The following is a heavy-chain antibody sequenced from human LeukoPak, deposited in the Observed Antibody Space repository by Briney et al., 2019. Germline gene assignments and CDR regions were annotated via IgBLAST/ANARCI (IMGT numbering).Heavy chain of an antibody. CDR2: IIPILGIA. J-gene: IGHJ4*02. Sequence: SVTVSFKSSGYTFTGYYMHWVRPAPGQGLEWMGRIIPILGIANYAQKFQGRVTITADKSTSTAYMELSSLRSEDTAVYYCARGTYYDFWSGYPFDYWGQGTLVTVSS. CDR1: GYTFTGYY. V-gene: IGHV1-69*04. CDR3: ARGTYYDFWSGYPFDY. D-gene: IGHD3-3*01.